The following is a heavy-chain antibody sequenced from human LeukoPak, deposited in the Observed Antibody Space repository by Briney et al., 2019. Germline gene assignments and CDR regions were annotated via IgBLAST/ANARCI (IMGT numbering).Heavy chain of an antibody. J-gene: IGHJ6*02. CDR2: IESDGSRT. CDR1: GFTLSDYW. CDR3: ARGGHKLDIETTRYYYGVDV. V-gene: IGHV3-74*03. Sequence: GGSLRLSCAASGFTLSDYWMHWVRQGPGKGLVHVSRIESDGSRTVYADSVKGQFTISRDDAKNTMYLQLNSLRDEDTAVYYCARGGHKLDIETTRYYYGVDVWGQGTTVTVS. D-gene: IGHD5-12*01.